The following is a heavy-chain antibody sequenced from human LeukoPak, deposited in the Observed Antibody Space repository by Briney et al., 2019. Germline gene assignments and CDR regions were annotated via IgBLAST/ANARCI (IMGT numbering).Heavy chain of an antibody. J-gene: IGHJ4*02. CDR3: AIGDYYYDSSTLDY. CDR2: ISAYNGNT. CDR1: GYTFTSYG. Sequence: ASVKVSCKASGYTFTSYGISWVRQAPGQGLEWMGWISAYNGNTNYAQKLQGRVTMTTDTATSTAYMELRSLRSDDSAVYCCAIGDYYYDSSTLDYWGRGTLVTVSS. D-gene: IGHD3-22*01. V-gene: IGHV1-18*01.